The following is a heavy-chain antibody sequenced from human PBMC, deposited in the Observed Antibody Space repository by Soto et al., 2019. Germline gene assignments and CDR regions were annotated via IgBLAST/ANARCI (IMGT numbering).Heavy chain of an antibody. Sequence: PSETLSLTCTVSGGSITSYYWSWIRQPPGKGLEWIGYIYYSGSTNYNPSLKSRVTISVDTSKNQFSLKLSSVTAADTAVYYCARSRCKARSSLVCGGQYFDYWGQGTLVTVSS. J-gene: IGHJ4*02. CDR3: ARSRCKARSSLVCGGQYFDY. CDR1: GGSITSYY. CDR2: IYYSGST. V-gene: IGHV4-59*12. D-gene: IGHD6-6*01.